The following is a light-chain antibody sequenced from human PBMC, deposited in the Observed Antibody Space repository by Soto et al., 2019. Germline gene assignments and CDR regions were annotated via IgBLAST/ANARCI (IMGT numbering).Light chain of an antibody. CDR2: DVN. CDR3: SSYTTSSTLV. Sequence: QSALTQPASVSGSPGQSITISCTGTSSDVGGYNYVSWYQHHPGKAPKLMIYDVNNRPSGVSNRFSGSKSGNTASLTISGLQAEDEAHYYCSSYTTSSTLVFGGGTKLTVL. J-gene: IGLJ3*02. V-gene: IGLV2-14*03. CDR1: SSDVGGYNY.